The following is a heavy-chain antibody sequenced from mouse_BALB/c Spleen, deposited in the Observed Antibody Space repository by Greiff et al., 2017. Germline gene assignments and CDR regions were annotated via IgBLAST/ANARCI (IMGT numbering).Heavy chain of an antibody. CDR1: GYTFTSYD. J-gene: IGHJ2*01. Sequence: VQLQQSGPELVKPGALVKISCKASGYTFTSYDINWVKQRPGHGLEWIGDIYPGGGYTNYNEKFKGKATLTADTSSSTAYMQLSSLTSEDSAVYFCARSRSFDYWGQGTTLTVSS. D-gene: IGHD2-14*01. CDR3: ARSRSFDY. V-gene: IGHV1-66*01. CDR2: IYPGGGYT.